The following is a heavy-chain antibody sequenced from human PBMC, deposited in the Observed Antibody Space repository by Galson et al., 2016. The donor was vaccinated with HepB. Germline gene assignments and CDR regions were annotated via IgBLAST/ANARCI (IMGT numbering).Heavy chain of an antibody. V-gene: IGHV2-70*01. CDR2: IKWDDDK. Sequence: PALVKPTQTLTLTCTFSGVSVSAPGMCVSWIRQPPGKALEWLAVIKWDDDKYYSTSLKTRLTISKDTSKNQVVLRMTNMDPVDTATYYCERGRIVQGVSYGMDVWGQGSTVTVSS. CDR1: GVSVSAPGMC. J-gene: IGHJ6*02. CDR3: ERGRIVQGVSYGMDV. D-gene: IGHD3-10*02.